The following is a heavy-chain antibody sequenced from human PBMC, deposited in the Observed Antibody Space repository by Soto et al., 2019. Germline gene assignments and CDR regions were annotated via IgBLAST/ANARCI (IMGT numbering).Heavy chain of an antibody. CDR1: GFTFSSYG. Sequence: QVQLVESGGGVVQPGRSLRLSCAASGFTFSSYGMHWVRQAPGKGLEWVAVISYDGSNKYYADSVKGRFTISRDNSKNTLYLQMNSLRAEDTAVNYCAKSRVVVTVYYGMDVWGQGTTVTVSS. J-gene: IGHJ6*02. D-gene: IGHD2-15*01. CDR3: AKSRVVVTVYYGMDV. CDR2: ISYDGSNK. V-gene: IGHV3-30*18.